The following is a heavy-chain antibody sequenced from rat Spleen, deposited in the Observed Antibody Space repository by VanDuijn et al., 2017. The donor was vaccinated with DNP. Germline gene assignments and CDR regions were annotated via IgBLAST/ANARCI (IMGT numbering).Heavy chain of an antibody. J-gene: IGHJ3*01. Sequence: EVQLVESGGGLVQPGRSLKLSCAASGFTFSNYDMAWVRQAPTKGLEWVASISPSGGSTYYRDSVKGRFTVSRDNAKSSLYLQMDSLRSEDTATYYCARHGYYDGPFPYWGQGTLVTVSS. CDR3: ARHGYYDGPFPY. V-gene: IGHV5-25*01. D-gene: IGHD1-12*02. CDR2: ISPSGGST. CDR1: GFTFSNYD.